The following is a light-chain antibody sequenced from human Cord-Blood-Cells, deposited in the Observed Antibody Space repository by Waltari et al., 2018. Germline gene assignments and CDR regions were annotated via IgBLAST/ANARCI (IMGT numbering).Light chain of an antibody. CDR1: QSVLYSSNNKNY. Sequence: DIVMTQSPDSPAVSLGARATINCKSSQSVLYSSNNKNYLAWYQQKPGQPPKLLIYWASTRESGVPDRFSGSGSGTDFTLTISSLQAEDVAVYYCQQYYSTPYSFGQGTKLEIK. CDR3: QQYYSTPYS. CDR2: WAS. V-gene: IGKV4-1*01. J-gene: IGKJ2*03.